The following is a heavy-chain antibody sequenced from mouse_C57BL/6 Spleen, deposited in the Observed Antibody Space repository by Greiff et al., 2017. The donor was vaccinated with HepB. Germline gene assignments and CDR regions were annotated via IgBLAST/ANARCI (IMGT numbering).Heavy chain of an antibody. CDR2: INPNNGGT. Sequence: VHVKQSGPELVKPGASVKIPCKASGYTFTDYNMDWVKQSNGKSLEWIGDINPNNGGTIYNQKFKGKATLTVDKSSSTAYMELRSLTAEDSAVYYCARGQLLRSYAMDYWGQGTSVTVSS. D-gene: IGHD1-1*01. V-gene: IGHV1-18*01. CDR1: GYTFTDYN. CDR3: ARGQLLRSYAMDY. J-gene: IGHJ4*01.